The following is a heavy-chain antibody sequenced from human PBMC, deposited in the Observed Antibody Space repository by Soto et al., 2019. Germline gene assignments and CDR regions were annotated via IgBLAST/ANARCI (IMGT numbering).Heavy chain of an antibody. CDR1: SGSISSAIYS. V-gene: IGHV4-39*07. CDR3: ARVPDR. CDR2: INHSGST. D-gene: IGHD2-2*01. Sequence: SENLSLTCTVSSGSISSAIYSWDWIRQPPGKGREWIGEINHSGSTNYNPSLKSRVTISVDTSKNQFSLKLSSVTAADTAVYYCARVPDRWGQGTLVTVSS. J-gene: IGHJ5*02.